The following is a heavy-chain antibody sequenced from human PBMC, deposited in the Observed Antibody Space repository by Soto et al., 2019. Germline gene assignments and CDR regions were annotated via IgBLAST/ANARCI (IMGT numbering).Heavy chain of an antibody. CDR3: ARYITRGYYYYGMDV. CDR1: GYSFTSYW. D-gene: IGHD1-20*01. V-gene: IGHV5-10-1*01. J-gene: IGHJ6*02. CDR2: IDPSDSYT. Sequence: LGESLKISCXGSGYSFTSYWISWVRQMPGKGLEWMGRIDPSDSYTNYSPSFQGHVTISADKSISTAYLQWSSLKASDTAMYYCARYITRGYYYYGMDVWGQGTTVTVSS.